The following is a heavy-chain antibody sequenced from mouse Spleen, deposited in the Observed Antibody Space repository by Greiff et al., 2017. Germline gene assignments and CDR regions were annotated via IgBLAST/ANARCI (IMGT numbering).Heavy chain of an antibody. CDR2: ISDGGSYT. CDR3: GRVLLYDGGSSYPAWFAY. V-gene: IGHV5-4*01. Sequence: EVQVVESGGGLVKPGGSLKLSCAASGFTFSSYAMSWVRQTPEKRPEWVATISDGGSYTYYPDNVKGRFPISRDNAKNNLYLKISQLKYEDTAIYNCGRVLLYDGGSSYPAWFAYWGQGTLVTGSA. D-gene: IGHD1-1*01. J-gene: IGHJ3*01. CDR1: GFTFSSYA.